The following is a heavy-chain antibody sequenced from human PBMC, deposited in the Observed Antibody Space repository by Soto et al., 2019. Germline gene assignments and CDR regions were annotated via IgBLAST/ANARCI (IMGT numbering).Heavy chain of an antibody. D-gene: IGHD2-21*02. Sequence: RASVKVSCKASGGTFSSYAISWVRQAPGQGLEWMGGIIPIFGTANYAQKFQGRVTITADESTSTAYMELSSLRSEDTAVYYCARVGCGGDCYFFQHWGQGTLVTVSS. CDR3: ARVGCGGDCYFFQH. CDR1: GGTFSSYA. J-gene: IGHJ1*01. V-gene: IGHV1-69*13. CDR2: IIPIFGTA.